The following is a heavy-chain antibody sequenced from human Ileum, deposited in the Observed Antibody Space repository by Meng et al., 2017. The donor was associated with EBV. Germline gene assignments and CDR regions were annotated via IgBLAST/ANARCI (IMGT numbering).Heavy chain of an antibody. Sequence: VQLDESGPGLVKPSDTLSLTCAVSGYSISTTNWGGWIRQPPGKGLEWIGHIYYSGTTHNNPSLKSRVTMSIDPSKNQFSLKLSSVTAVDTAVYYCARNSESGSYIDYWGLGTLVTVSS. V-gene: IGHV4-28*01. CDR1: GYSISTTNW. J-gene: IGHJ4*02. CDR2: IYYSGTT. D-gene: IGHD1-26*01. CDR3: ARNSESGSYIDY.